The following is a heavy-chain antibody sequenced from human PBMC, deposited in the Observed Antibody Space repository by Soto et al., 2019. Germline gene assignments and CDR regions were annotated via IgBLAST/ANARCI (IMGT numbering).Heavy chain of an antibody. V-gene: IGHV1-69*12. CDR3: ASRDFDGGNLDY. CDR1: GGTFSSYA. J-gene: IGHJ4*02. Sequence: QVQLVQSGAEVKKPGSSVKVSCKASGGTFSSYAISWVRQAPGQGLEWMGGIIPIFGTANYAQKFQGRVXIXAXXSTSTAYMELSSLRSEDTAVYYCASRDFDGGNLDYWGQGTLVSVSS. D-gene: IGHD3-9*01. CDR2: IIPIFGTA.